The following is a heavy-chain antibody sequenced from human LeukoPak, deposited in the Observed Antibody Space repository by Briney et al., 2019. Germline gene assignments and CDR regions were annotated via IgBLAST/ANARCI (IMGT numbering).Heavy chain of an antibody. D-gene: IGHD4-23*01. CDR1: GGSFSGYY. CDR2: INHSGST. CDR3: ARLGRGKAWDYYYYMDV. V-gene: IGHV4-34*01. J-gene: IGHJ6*03. Sequence: SETLSLTCAVYGGSFSGYYWSWIRQPPGKGLEWIGEINHSGSTNYNPSLKSRVTISVDTSKNQFSLKLSSVTAADTAVYYCARLGRGKAWDYYYYMDVWGKGTTVTVSS.